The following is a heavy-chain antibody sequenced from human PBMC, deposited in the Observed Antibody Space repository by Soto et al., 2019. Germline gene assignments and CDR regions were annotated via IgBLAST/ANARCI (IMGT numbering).Heavy chain of an antibody. J-gene: IGHJ4*02. V-gene: IGHV2-5*02. CDR3: AHRRCTSTSCYLGVADY. CDR1: GFSLSTSGVG. D-gene: IGHD2-2*01. Sequence: QITLKESGPTLVKPTQTLTLTCTFSGFSLSTSGVGVAWIRQPPGKALEWLALIYWDDDKRYSPSLKSRLTITKDASKNQVVLTMTNMDPVDTATYYCAHRRCTSTSCYLGVADYWGQGTLVTVSS. CDR2: IYWDDDK.